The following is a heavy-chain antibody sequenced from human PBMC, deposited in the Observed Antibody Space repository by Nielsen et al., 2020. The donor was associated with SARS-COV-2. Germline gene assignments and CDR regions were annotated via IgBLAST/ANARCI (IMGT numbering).Heavy chain of an antibody. CDR3: ARDRTILASAQSYYYYGMDV. V-gene: IGHV4-59*12. CDR1: GGSINNYH. Sequence: SQTLSLTRVVAGGSINNYHWSWIRQPPGKGLEWIGYINYSGSTKHNPSLMSRVTISLDTPKNQFSLRLSSVSAADTAVYYCARDRTILASAQSYYYYGMDVWGPGTTVTVSS. CDR2: INYSGST. J-gene: IGHJ6*02. D-gene: IGHD3-3*02.